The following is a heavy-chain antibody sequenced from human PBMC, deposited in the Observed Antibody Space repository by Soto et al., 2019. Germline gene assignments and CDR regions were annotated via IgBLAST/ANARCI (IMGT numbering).Heavy chain of an antibody. CDR3: ARYRQLSYYYYGMDV. D-gene: IGHD6-6*01. CDR2: INHSGST. V-gene: IGHV4-34*01. J-gene: IGHJ6*02. CDR1: GGSFSGYY. Sequence: PSETLSLTCAVYGGSFSGYYWSWIRQPPGKGLEWIGEINHSGSTNYNPSLKSRVTISVDTSKNQFSLKLSSVTAADTAVYYCARYRQLSYYYYGMDVWGQGTTVTVS.